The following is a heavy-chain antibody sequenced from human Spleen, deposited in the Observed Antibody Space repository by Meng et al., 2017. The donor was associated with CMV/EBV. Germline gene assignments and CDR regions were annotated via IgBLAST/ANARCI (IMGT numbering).Heavy chain of an antibody. CDR3: ARERWTKAPIFDY. Sequence: SETLSLTCTVSGGSVSSGSYYWSWIRQPPGKGLEWIGEINHSGSTNYNPSLKSRVTISVDTSKNQFSLKLSSVTAADTAVYYCARERWTKAPIFDYWGQGTLVTVSS. J-gene: IGHJ4*02. CDR2: INHSGST. V-gene: IGHV4-39*07. D-gene: IGHD5-24*01. CDR1: GGSVSSGSYY.